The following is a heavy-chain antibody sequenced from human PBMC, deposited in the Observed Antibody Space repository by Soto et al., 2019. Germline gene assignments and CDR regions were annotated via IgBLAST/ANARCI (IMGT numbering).Heavy chain of an antibody. J-gene: IGHJ5*02. Sequence: QLQLQESGPGLVKASETLSLTCTVSGGSLSSSPYYWGWIRRPPGKGLEFIGSINYSGNTYYNPPLKSRVTLSVHTSNTPFSPKVTSVTATDTGLYYCSRRAPEGFDPWGQGTLVTVSS. CDR3: SRRAPEGFDP. CDR2: INYSGNT. V-gene: IGHV4-39*01. CDR1: GGSLSSSPYY.